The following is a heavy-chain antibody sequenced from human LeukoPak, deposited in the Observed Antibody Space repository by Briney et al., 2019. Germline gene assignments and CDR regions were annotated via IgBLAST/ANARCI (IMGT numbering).Heavy chain of an antibody. CDR3: ARAGERLIGIPLDY. V-gene: IGHV3-48*03. CDR2: ISSTGSTI. D-gene: IGHD3-10*01. Sequence: GGSLRLSCAASGFTFSSYEMNWVRQAPGKGLEWVSYISSTGSTIYYADSVKGRFTISRDNAKNSLYLQMNSLRAEDTAIYYCARAGERLIGIPLDYWGRGTLVTVSS. J-gene: IGHJ4*02. CDR1: GFTFSSYE.